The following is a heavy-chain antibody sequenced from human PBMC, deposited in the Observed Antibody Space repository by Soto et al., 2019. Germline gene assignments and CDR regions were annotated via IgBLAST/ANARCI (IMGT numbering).Heavy chain of an antibody. J-gene: IGHJ6*03. D-gene: IGHD6-6*01. Sequence: ASVKVSCKASGYTFTSYDINWLRQATGQGLEWMGWMNPNSGNTGYAQKFQGRVTMTRNTSISTAYMELSSLRSEDTAVYYCAREGEARPGIRDYYYMDVWRKGTTVTV. CDR2: MNPNSGNT. V-gene: IGHV1-8*01. CDR3: AREGEARPGIRDYYYMDV. CDR1: GYTFTSYD.